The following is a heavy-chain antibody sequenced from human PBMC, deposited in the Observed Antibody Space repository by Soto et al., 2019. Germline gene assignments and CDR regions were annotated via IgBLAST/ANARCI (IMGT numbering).Heavy chain of an antibody. D-gene: IGHD1-7*01. CDR2: TYYRSKWYN. J-gene: IGHJ6*02. CDR3: ARDCRDMELRYYYYGMDV. Sequence: SQALPLTCDSYGDSAASNTAAWNLIRQSPSRGLQWLGRTYYRSKWYNDYAVSVKSRITINPDTSKNQFSLQLNSVTPEDTAVYYCARDCRDMELRYYYYGMDVWGQGTTVTVSS. V-gene: IGHV6-1*01. CDR1: GDSAASNTAA.